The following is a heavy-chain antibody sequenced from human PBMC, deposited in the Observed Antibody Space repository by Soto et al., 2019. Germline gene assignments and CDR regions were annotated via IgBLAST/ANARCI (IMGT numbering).Heavy chain of an antibody. J-gene: IGHJ5*02. Sequence: PSETLSLTCTVSGGSISSGDYYWSWIRQPPGKGLEWIGYIYYSGSTYYNPSLKSRVTISVDTSKNQFSLKLSSVTAADTAVYYCAREAGMVRGVNPWFDPWGQGTLVTGLL. CDR2: IYYSGST. CDR1: GGSISSGDYY. V-gene: IGHV4-30-4*01. D-gene: IGHD3-10*01. CDR3: AREAGMVRGVNPWFDP.